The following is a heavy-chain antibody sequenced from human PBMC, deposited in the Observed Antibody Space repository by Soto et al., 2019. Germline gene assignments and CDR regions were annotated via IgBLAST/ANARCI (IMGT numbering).Heavy chain of an antibody. CDR3: ATTPPVGGYYYYGMAV. Sequence: GASVKVSCKASGGTFSSYAISWVRQAPGQGLEWMGGIIPIFGTANYAQKFQGRVTITADESTSTAYMELSSLRSEDTAVYYCATTPPVGGYYYYGMAVWGQGTTVTVS. V-gene: IGHV1-69*13. J-gene: IGHJ6*02. D-gene: IGHD1-26*01. CDR2: IIPIFGTA. CDR1: GGTFSSYA.